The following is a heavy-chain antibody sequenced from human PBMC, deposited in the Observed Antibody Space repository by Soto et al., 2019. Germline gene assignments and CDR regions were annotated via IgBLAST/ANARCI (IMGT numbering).Heavy chain of an antibody. CDR2: IYWDDYK. Sequence: QITLKXXGPTLXKXTXTLTLTCTFSGFSLSTRDVGVGWIRQPPGKALEWLTLIYWDDYKHYSPSLETRLAITKDTSKNQVVLTMTNMDPVDTATYYCAQKGRGYFDYWGQGTLVTVSS. D-gene: IGHD3-10*01. J-gene: IGHJ4*02. CDR3: AQKGRGYFDY. CDR1: GFSLSTRDVG. V-gene: IGHV2-5*02.